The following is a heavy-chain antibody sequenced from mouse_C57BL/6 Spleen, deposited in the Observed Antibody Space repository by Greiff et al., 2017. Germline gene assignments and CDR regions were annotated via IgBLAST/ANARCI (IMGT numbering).Heavy chain of an antibody. CDR3: ARWYYGSSYDWYFDV. V-gene: IGHV1-52*01. J-gene: IGHJ1*03. CDR2: IDPSDSET. D-gene: IGHD1-1*01. CDR1: GYTFTSYW. Sequence: QVQLQQPGAELVRPGSSVKLSCKASGYTFTSYWMHWVKQRPIQGLEWIGNIDPSDSETHYNQKFKDKATLTVDKSSSTAYMQLSSLTSEDSAVYYCARWYYGSSYDWYFDVWGTGTTVTVSS.